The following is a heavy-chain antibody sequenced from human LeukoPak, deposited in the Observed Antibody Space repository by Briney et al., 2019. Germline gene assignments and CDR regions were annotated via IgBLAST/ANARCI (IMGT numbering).Heavy chain of an antibody. CDR1: GFTFSSCW. CDR2: IKRDGSEK. D-gene: IGHD3-10*01. J-gene: IGHJ3*02. V-gene: IGHV3-7*05. Sequence: GSLRLSCAASGFTFSSCWMSWVRQAPGKGLEWVANIKRDGSEKYYVDSVKGRFTISRDNAENSLYLQMNSLRAEDTAVYYCARARDYGSGKANAFDIWGQGTMVTVPS. CDR3: ARARDYGSGKANAFDI.